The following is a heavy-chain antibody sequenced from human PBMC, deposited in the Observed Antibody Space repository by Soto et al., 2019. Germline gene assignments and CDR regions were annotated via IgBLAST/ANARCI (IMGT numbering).Heavy chain of an antibody. D-gene: IGHD6-13*01. CDR1: GDGVSTNSAT. J-gene: IGHJ4*02. CDR3: ASARSTWGSTWYFDY. V-gene: IGHV6-1*01. Sequence: SQTLSLTCAISGDGVSTNSATWDWIRQSPSRGLEWLGRTYYRSKWYNDYAVSVKSRITINPDTSKNQFSLQLNSVTPEDTAVYYCASARSTWGSTWYFDYWAQGTLVTVSS. CDR2: TYYRSKWYN.